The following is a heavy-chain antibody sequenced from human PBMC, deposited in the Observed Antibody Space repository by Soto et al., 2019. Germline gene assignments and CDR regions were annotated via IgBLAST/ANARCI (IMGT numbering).Heavy chain of an antibody. V-gene: IGHV1-8*01. J-gene: IGHJ5*02. CDR1: GYTFTSYD. CDR2: INPNNGNT. Sequence: ASVKVSCKASGYTFTSYDINWVRQATGQGLEWMGWINPNNGNTGYAQKFQGRVTMTRSTSISTAYMELSSLRSDDTAMYFCARTSSGTRGGFDPWGQGTLVTVSS. D-gene: IGHD1-1*01. CDR3: ARTSSGTRGGFDP.